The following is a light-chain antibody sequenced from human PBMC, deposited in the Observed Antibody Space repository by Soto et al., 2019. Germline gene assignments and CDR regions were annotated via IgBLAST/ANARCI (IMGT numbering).Light chain of an antibody. CDR2: DAS. CDR3: QQRSNWRVT. J-gene: IGKJ4*01. CDR1: QSVSSY. Sequence: EIVLTQSPATLSLSPGERATLSCRASQSVSSYLAWYQQKPGQAPRLLIYDASNRATGIPARFSGSGSGTDVTLTISSLEPDDIAVYYCQQRSNWRVTFGGGTKVDIK. V-gene: IGKV3-11*01.